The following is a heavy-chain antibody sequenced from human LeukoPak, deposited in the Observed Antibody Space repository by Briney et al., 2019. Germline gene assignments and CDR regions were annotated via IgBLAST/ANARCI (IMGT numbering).Heavy chain of an antibody. Sequence: GASVKVSCKASGGTFSSYAISWVRQAPGQGLEWMGRIIPILGIANYAQKFQGRVTITADKSTSTAYMGLSSLRSEDTAVYYCARGGPDYGRDWGQGTLVTVSP. V-gene: IGHV1-69*04. D-gene: IGHD4-17*01. CDR2: IIPILGIA. CDR3: ARGGPDYGRD. CDR1: GGTFSSYA. J-gene: IGHJ4*02.